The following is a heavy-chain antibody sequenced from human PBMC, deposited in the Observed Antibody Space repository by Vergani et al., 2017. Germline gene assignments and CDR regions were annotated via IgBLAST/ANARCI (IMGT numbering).Heavy chain of an antibody. CDR1: GGSFSGYY. Sequence: QVQLQQWGAGLLKPSETLSLTCSVYGGSFSGYYWSWIRQPPGKGLEWIGEINHSGSTNYNPSLKSRVTISVEPSKNQFSLKLSSVTAADTAVYYCARSERNVPAGWRRGRWFDPWGQGTLVTVSS. CDR2: INHSGST. CDR3: ARSERNVPAGWRRGRWFDP. V-gene: IGHV4-34*01. D-gene: IGHD1-26*01. J-gene: IGHJ5*02.